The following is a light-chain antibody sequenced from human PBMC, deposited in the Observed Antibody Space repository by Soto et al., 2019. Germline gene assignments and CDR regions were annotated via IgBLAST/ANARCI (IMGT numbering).Light chain of an antibody. CDR3: SSYISNSIVV. CDR2: EVS. V-gene: IGLV2-14*01. J-gene: IGLJ2*01. CDR1: SSDVGDYNY. Sequence: QSVLTQPASVSGSPGQSITISCTGTSSDVGDYNYVSWYQQHPGKAPKLMIYEVSHRLSGVPNRFSGSKSGYTASLTISGLQDEDEADYYCSSYISNSIVVFGGGTKLTVL.